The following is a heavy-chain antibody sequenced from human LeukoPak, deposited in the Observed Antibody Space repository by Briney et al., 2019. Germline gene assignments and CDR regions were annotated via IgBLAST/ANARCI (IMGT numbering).Heavy chain of an antibody. J-gene: IGHJ5*02. V-gene: IGHV1-46*01. CDR3: ARALPHRRLVDTTMNQHWFDP. Sequence: GASVKVSCKASGYIFTSYYIHWVRQAPGQGLEWVGIINPSGGNTNYAQKFQGRVTMTRDMSTSTVYMELSSLTSEDTAVYSCARALPHRRLVDTTMNQHWFDPWGQGTLVTVSS. CDR2: INPSGGNT. D-gene: IGHD5-18*01. CDR1: GYIFTSYY.